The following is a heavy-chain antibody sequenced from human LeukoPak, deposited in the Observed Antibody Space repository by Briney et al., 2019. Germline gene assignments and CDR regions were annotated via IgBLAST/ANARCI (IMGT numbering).Heavy chain of an antibody. J-gene: IGHJ5*02. CDR2: LSGSGGST. CDR3: AKTHRSYQLLAIPKLGQNWFDP. D-gene: IGHD2-2*01. CDR1: GFTFSSYA. Sequence: PGGSLRLSCAASGFTFSSYAMSWVRHAPGKGLEWVSALSGSGGSTYYADSVKGRFTISRDNSKNTLYLQMNSLRAEDTAVYYCAKTHRSYQLLAIPKLGQNWFDPWGQGTLVTVSS. V-gene: IGHV3-23*01.